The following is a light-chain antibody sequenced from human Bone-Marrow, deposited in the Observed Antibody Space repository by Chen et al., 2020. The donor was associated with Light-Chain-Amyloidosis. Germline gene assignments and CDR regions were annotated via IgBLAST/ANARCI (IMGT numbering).Light chain of an antibody. J-gene: IGKJ4*01. CDR2: GSS. V-gene: IGKV3-20*01. Sequence: EIVLTQSPGTLSLSPGEGANLSCRASQTISSNYLTWYQQKFGQAPRLLIYGSSSRATGIPDRCTGSGSGTDFTLTINRLEPEDFAMYYCQQYGTSPLTFGGGTKVDIK. CDR1: QTISSNY. CDR3: QQYGTSPLT.